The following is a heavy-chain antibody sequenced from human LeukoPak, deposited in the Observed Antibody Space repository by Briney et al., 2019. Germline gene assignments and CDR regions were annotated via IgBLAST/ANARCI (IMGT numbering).Heavy chain of an antibody. V-gene: IGHV3-21*01. J-gene: IGHJ6*03. Sequence: GGSLRLSCAASGFTFSSYSMNWVRQAPGKGLEWVSSISSSSSYIYYADSVKGRFTISRDNAKNSLYLQMNSLRAKDTAVYCCARAVRWRWLQRYYYYYMDVWGKGTTVTVSS. D-gene: IGHD5-24*01. CDR3: ARAVRWRWLQRYYYYYMDV. CDR1: GFTFSSYS. CDR2: ISSSSSYI.